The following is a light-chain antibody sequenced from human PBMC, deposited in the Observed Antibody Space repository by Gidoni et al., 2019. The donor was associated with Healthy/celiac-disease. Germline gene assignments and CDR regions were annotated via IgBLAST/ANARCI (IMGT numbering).Light chain of an antibody. J-gene: IGLJ2*01. Sequence: QSVLTQPPSLSGAPGQRVTISCTGSSSNIGAGYDVHWYQQLPGTAPKLLIYGNSNRPAGVPDRFSGSKSGTSASLAITGLQAEDEADYYCQSYDSSLSVHVVFGGGNKLTVL. V-gene: IGLV1-40*01. CDR1: SSNIGAGYD. CDR3: QSYDSSLSVHVV. CDR2: GNS.